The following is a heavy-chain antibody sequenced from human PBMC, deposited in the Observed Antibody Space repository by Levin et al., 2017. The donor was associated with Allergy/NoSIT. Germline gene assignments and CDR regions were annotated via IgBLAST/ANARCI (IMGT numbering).Heavy chain of an antibody. CDR1: GFTFSSYA. D-gene: IGHD6-13*01. J-gene: IGHJ6*02. CDR3: ARRQQPTLNRYYYGMDV. Sequence: GESLKISCAASGFTFSSYAMSWVRQAPGKGLEWVSAISGSGGSTYYADSVKGRFTISRDNSKNTLYLQMNSLRAEDTAVYYCARRQQPTLNRYYYGMDVWGQGTTVTVSS. CDR2: ISGSGGST. V-gene: IGHV3-23*01.